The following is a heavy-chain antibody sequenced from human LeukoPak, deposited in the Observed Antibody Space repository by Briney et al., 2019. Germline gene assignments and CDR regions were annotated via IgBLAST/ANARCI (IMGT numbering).Heavy chain of an antibody. J-gene: IGHJ4*02. D-gene: IGHD2-21*02. CDR3: ARDCCGDCYSRFDY. Sequence: ASVKVSCKASGYTFTCYDINWVRQATGQGLEWMGWMNPNSGNTGYAQKFQGRVTMTRNTSISTAYMELSSLRSEDTAVYYCARDCCGDCYSRFDYWGQGTMVTVSS. CDR1: GYTFTCYD. CDR2: MNPNSGNT. V-gene: IGHV1-8*01.